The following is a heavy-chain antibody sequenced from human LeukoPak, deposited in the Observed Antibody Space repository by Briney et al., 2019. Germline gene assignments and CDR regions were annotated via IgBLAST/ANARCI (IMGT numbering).Heavy chain of an antibody. V-gene: IGHV3-66*01. D-gene: IGHD1-26*01. CDR1: GFTVSSNY. CDR2: IYSGGST. Sequence: GGSLRLSCAASGFTVSSNYMSWVRQAPGKGLEWVSVIYSGGSTYYADSVKGRFTISRDNSKNTLYLQMNSLRAEDTAVYYCAREAGGSYYFDYWGQGTLVTVSS. CDR3: AREAGGSYYFDY. J-gene: IGHJ4*02.